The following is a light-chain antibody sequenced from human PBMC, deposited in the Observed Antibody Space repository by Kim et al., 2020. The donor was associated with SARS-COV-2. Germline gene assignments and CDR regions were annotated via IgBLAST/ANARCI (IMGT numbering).Light chain of an antibody. CDR2: GAS. CDR3: QQYGSSPVT. V-gene: IGKV3-20*01. Sequence: SPGERAPLSCRASQSVTGTDLAWYQQKPGQAPRLLLYGASTRAAGIPDRFSGSGSGTDFTLTISRLEPEDFAVYYCQQYGSSPVTFGPGTKVDIK. J-gene: IGKJ3*01. CDR1: QSVTGTD.